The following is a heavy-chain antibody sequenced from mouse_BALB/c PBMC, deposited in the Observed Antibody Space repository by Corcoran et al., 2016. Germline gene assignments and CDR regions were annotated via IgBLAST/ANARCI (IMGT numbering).Heavy chain of an antibody. CDR1: GYTFTDYY. J-gene: IGHJ1*01. CDR2: VNPNNGDT. V-gene: IGHV1-26*01. D-gene: IGHD2-14*01. Sequence: EVQLQQYGPELVKPGASVKMSCKASGYTFTDYYMKWMKQSLGKSLEWIGDVNPNNGDTNYDQKFKGKATLTVDKSSSTAYMQLNSLTSEDSAVYYCARDRDWYFDVWGAGTTVTVSS. CDR3: ARDRDWYFDV.